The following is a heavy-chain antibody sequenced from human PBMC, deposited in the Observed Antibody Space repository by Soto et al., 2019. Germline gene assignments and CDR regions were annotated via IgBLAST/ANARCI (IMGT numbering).Heavy chain of an antibody. Sequence: QVQLVQSGAEVHKPGSSVKVSCQASGGTFSSYAISWVRQAPGQGLEWVGGIIPIFVTANYAQKFQGRLTITADESKRTAYMELSSLRPEDTAVYDCAMVYYDFWSGDWDYYYYGMDVWGQGTKVTVSS. CDR2: IIPIFVTA. V-gene: IGHV1-69*01. CDR1: GGTFSSYA. J-gene: IGHJ6*02. CDR3: AMVYYDFWSGDWDYYYYGMDV. D-gene: IGHD3-3*01.